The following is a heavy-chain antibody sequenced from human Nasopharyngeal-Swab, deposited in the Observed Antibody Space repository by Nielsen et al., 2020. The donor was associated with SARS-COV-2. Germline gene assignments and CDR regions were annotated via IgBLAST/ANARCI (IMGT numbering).Heavy chain of an antibody. CDR1: GYTFTSYY. CDR2: INPSGGST. V-gene: IGHV1-46*01. Sequence: ASVKVSCKASGYTFTSYYMHWVRQAPGQGLEWMGIINPSGGSTSYAQKFQGRVTMTRDTSTSTVYMELSSLRSEDTAVYYCARVAAAGPYYYYGMDVWGQGTTVTVSS. CDR3: ARVAAAGPYYYYGMDV. J-gene: IGHJ6*02. D-gene: IGHD6-13*01.